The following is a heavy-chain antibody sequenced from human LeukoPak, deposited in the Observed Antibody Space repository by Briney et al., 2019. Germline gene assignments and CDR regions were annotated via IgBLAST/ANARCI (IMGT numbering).Heavy chain of an antibody. J-gene: IGHJ4*02. Sequence: ASVKVSCKASGYTFTSYDINWVRQALGQGLEWMGWMNPKSGNTGFAQKFQGRVTMTRNTSISTAYMEVTSLRSEDTAVYYCARGPPESSSSDYCGPGTLVTVSS. D-gene: IGHD6-13*01. CDR1: GYTFTSYD. V-gene: IGHV1-8*01. CDR3: ARGPPESSSSDY. CDR2: MNPKSGNT.